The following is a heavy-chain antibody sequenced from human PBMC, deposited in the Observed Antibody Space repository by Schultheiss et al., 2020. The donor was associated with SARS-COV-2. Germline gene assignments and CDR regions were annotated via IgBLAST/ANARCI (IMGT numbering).Heavy chain of an antibody. V-gene: IGHV3-30*03. CDR2: ISYDGSNK. CDR3: ARGATTHGMDV. CDR1: GFTFSSYG. J-gene: IGHJ6*02. Sequence: GESLKISCAASGFTFSSYGMHWVRQSPGKGLEWVAVISYDGSNKYYADSVKGRFTISRDNSKNSLYLQMNSLRTEDTALYYCARGATTHGMDVWGQGTTVTVSS. D-gene: IGHD1-14*01.